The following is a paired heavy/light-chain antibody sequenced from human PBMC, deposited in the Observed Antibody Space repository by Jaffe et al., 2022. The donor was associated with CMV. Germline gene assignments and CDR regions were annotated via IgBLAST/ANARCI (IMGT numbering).Light chain of an antibody. V-gene: IGKV1-17*01. CDR1: QGIRND. CDR3: LQHNSYPWT. CDR2: AAS. Sequence: DIQMTQSPSSLSASVGDRVTITCRASQGIRNDLGWYQQKPGKAPQRLIYAASTLRGGVPSRFSGSGSGTEFTLTISSLQPEDFAIYYCLQHNSYPWTFGQGTKVEIK. J-gene: IGKJ1*01.
Heavy chain of an antibody. V-gene: IGHV1-18*04. J-gene: IGHJ4*02. CDR2: ISAHDSKT. CDR3: AACRDGYNYYFDY. D-gene: IGHD2-21*01. CDR1: GDTFTYYG. Sequence: QVQLVQSGGEVKKPGASVKVSCKVSGDTFTYYGITWMRQAPGQGLEWMGWISAHDSKTKYEQKHQARVTMTTDTSTSTAYLELRSLRSDDTAVYYCAACRDGYNYYFDYWGQGTLVTVSS.